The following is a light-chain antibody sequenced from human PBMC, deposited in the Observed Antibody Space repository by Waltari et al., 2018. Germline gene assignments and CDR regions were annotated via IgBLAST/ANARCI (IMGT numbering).Light chain of an antibody. V-gene: IGLV2-14*03. CDR3: SSYTTSSTRV. J-gene: IGLJ3*02. CDR1: SSDVGGYNF. CDR2: DVT. Sequence: QSALTQPASVSGSPGQSITISCTGTSSDVGGYNFVSWYQQHPGKAPKLIIYDVTKRPSVVSTRFAGSKSGNTASLTISGLQTEDEADYYCSSYTTSSTRVFGGGTKLTVL.